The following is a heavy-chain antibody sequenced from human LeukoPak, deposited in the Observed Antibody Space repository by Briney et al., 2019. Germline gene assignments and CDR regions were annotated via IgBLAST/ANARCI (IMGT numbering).Heavy chain of an antibody. D-gene: IGHD4-17*01. J-gene: IGHJ3*02. CDR1: GRTIGIYD. CDR2: IGTAGDT. CDR3: ARLRDDAFDI. V-gene: IGHV3-13*04. Sequence: PGGSLRLSCAASGRTIGIYDMHWVRQATGKGLEWVSAIGTAGDTYYPASVKGRFTISRENAKNSLYLQMNSLRAGDTAVYYCARLRDDAFDIWGQGTMVTVSS.